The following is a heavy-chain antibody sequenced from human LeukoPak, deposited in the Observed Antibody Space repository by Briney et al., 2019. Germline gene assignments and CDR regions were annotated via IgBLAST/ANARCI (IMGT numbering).Heavy chain of an antibody. D-gene: IGHD6-13*01. V-gene: IGHV3-9*01. CDR2: INWNTNSI. J-gene: IGHJ3*02. CDR3: AKGSSGWSTDAFDI. CDR1: GFTFDDYA. Sequence: GRSLRLSCAASGFTFDDYAMHWVRQAPGKGLEWVSGINWNTNSIKYADSVKGRFTISRGNAKNSLYLQVNSLRAEDTALYYCAKGSSGWSTDAFDIWGQGTMVTVSS.